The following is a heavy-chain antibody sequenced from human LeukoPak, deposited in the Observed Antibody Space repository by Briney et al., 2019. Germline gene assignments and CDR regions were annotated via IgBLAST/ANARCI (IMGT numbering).Heavy chain of an antibody. CDR1: GGSFSGYY. Sequence: SEALSLTCAVYGGSFSGYYWSWIRQPPGKGLEWIGEINHSGSTNYNPSLKSRVTISVDTSKNQFSLKLSSVTAADTAVYYCASNYKDAFDIWGQGTMVTVSS. V-gene: IGHV4-34*01. D-gene: IGHD5-24*01. CDR2: INHSGST. J-gene: IGHJ3*02. CDR3: ASNYKDAFDI.